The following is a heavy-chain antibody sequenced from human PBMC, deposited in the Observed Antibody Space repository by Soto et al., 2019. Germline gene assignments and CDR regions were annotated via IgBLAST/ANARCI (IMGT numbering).Heavy chain of an antibody. CDR1: GYTFTSYY. V-gene: IGHV1-46*01. Sequence: QVQLVQSGAEVKKPGASVKVSCKASGYTFTSYYMHWVRQAPGQGLEWMGIINPSGGSTSYAQKFQGRVTMTRDTSTSTVYMELSSLRSEDTAVYYCARAGLDYGCNSRWFDPWGQGTLVTVSS. J-gene: IGHJ5*02. D-gene: IGHD4-17*01. CDR2: INPSGGST. CDR3: ARAGLDYGCNSRWFDP.